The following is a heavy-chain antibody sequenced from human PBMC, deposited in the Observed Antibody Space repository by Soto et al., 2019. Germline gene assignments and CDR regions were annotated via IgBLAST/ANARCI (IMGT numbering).Heavy chain of an antibody. CDR2: IRSKAYGGTT. CDR1: GFTFGDYA. V-gene: IGHV3-49*03. CDR3: TRDVPNSGYDFYGMDV. D-gene: IGHD5-12*01. Sequence: PGGSLRLSCTASGFTFGDYAMSWFRQAPGKGLEWVGFIRSKAYGGTTEYAASVKGRFTISRGDSKSIAYLQMNSLKTEDTAVYYCTRDVPNSGYDFYGMDVWGQGTTVTVSS. J-gene: IGHJ6*02.